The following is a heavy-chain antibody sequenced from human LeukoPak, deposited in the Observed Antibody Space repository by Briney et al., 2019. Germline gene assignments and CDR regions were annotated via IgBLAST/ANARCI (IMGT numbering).Heavy chain of an antibody. D-gene: IGHD6-13*01. V-gene: IGHV3-53*01. CDR1: GFSVSSNH. CDR3: ARDRGSSWTYSFDY. Sequence: GGPLRLSCAASGFSVSSNHMSWVRQAPGKGLEWVSVIYSGGSTYYADSVKGRFTISRDNSKNTLYLQVNSLRAEDTAVYYCARDRGSSWTYSFDYWGQGTLVTVSS. CDR2: IYSGGST. J-gene: IGHJ4*02.